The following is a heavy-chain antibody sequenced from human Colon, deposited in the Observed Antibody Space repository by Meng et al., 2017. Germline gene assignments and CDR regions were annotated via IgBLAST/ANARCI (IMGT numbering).Heavy chain of an antibody. CDR2: INPDGSDP. Sequence: GGSLRLSCTGSGFSFTDHWMHWVRQGPGKGQVWVSRINPDGSDPTYADSVKGRFTISRDNAKNTVYLQMDSLRAEDSALYYCTNDRLNHWGQGALVTVSS. CDR1: GFSFTDHW. J-gene: IGHJ1*01. D-gene: IGHD1-1*01. CDR3: TNDRLNH. V-gene: IGHV3-74*03.